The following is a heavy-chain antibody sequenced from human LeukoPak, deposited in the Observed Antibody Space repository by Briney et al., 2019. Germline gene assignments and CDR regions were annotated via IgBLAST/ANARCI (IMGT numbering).Heavy chain of an antibody. CDR1: GFTVITND. D-gene: IGHD1-14*01. CDR3: ARGVEPLAANTLAY. CDR2: LYSDGNT. J-gene: IGHJ4*02. Sequence: GGSLRLSCAASGFTVITNDMTWVRQAPGKGFEWDSVLYSDGNTKYADSVQGRFTISRDNSKNTLYLEMNSLSPDDTAVYYCARGVEPLAANTLAYWGQGTLVTVSS. V-gene: IGHV3-53*01.